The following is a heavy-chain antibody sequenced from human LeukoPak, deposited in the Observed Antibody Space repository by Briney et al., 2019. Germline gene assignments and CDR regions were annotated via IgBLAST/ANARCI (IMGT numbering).Heavy chain of an antibody. CDR2: LIPNSGDT. CDR1: GYNFIGYY. D-gene: IGHD5-18*01. Sequence: GASVKVSCKASGYNFIGYYMHWVRQAPGQGLEWMGRLIPNSGDTTYGQKFQGRVAVTRHTSINTVYMELSRLTFDDTAVYYCAREDSYGYFDHWGQGTRVTVSS. CDR3: AREDSYGYFDH. J-gene: IGHJ4*03. V-gene: IGHV1-2*06.